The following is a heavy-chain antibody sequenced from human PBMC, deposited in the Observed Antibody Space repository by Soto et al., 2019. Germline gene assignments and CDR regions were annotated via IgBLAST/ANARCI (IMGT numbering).Heavy chain of an antibody. CDR1: GYTFTSYG. J-gene: IGHJ6*04. Sequence: ASVKVSCKASGYTFTSYGISWVRQAPGQGLEWMGWLSAYNGNTNYAQKLQGRATMTTATSTSTAYMELRSLRSDDTAVYYCARGGRRKIEPSRSAEYGMDVWG. D-gene: IGHD6-6*01. CDR2: LSAYNGNT. V-gene: IGHV1-18*01. CDR3: ARGGRRKIEPSRSAEYGMDV.